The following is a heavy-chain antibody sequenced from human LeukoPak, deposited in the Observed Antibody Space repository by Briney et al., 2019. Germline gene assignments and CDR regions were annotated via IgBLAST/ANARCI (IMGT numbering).Heavy chain of an antibody. CDR3: ARDRRRAARPAGNWFDP. D-gene: IGHD6-6*01. CDR2: ISYDGSNK. Sequence: GGSLRLSCAASGFTLSSYAMHWVRQAPGKGLEWVAVISYDGSNKYYADSVKGRFTISRDNSKNTLYLQMNGLRAEDTAVYYCARDRRRAARPAGNWFDPWGQGTLVTVSS. V-gene: IGHV3-30-3*01. CDR1: GFTLSSYA. J-gene: IGHJ5*02.